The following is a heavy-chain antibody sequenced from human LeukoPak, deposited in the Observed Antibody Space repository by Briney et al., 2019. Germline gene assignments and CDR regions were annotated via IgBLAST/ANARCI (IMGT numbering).Heavy chain of an antibody. J-gene: IGHJ4*02. V-gene: IGHV3-23*01. CDR3: ATYYYDSSGYYYLWPPTHTDFDY. Sequence: PGGSLRLSCAASGFTFSSYAMSWVRQAPGKGLEWVSAISGSGGSTYYADSVKGRFTISRDNSKNTLYLQMNSLRAEDTAVYYCATYYYDSSGYYYLWPPTHTDFDYWGQGTLVTVSS. CDR2: ISGSGGST. CDR1: GFTFSSYA. D-gene: IGHD3-22*01.